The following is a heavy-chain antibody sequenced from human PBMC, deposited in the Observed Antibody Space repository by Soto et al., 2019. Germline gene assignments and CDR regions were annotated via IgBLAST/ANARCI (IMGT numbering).Heavy chain of an antibody. Sequence: QVQLVQSGAEVKKPGASVKGSCKASGYTFTSYGISWVRQAPVQGLEWMGWISASNGNTNYAQTHQGRLSMTTDTSTSTAYMELRSLRSDDTGVDYCAREGGYWSSTSCDQRSYYYCSMDVWGQGTTVTGSS. CDR2: ISASNGNT. CDR1: GYTFTSYG. CDR3: AREGGYWSSTSCDQRSYYYCSMDV. D-gene: IGHD2-2*01. V-gene: IGHV1-18*01. J-gene: IGHJ6*02.